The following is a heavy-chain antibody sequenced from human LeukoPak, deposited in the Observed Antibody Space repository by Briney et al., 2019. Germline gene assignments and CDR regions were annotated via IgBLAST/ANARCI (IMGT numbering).Heavy chain of an antibody. V-gene: IGHV1-69*13. CDR3: ARDSSGYYSAGFDY. CDR2: IIPIFGTA. D-gene: IGHD3-22*01. J-gene: IGHJ4*02. CDR1: GGTFSSYA. Sequence: RASVKVSCKASGGTFSSYAISWVRQAPGQGLEWMGGIIPIFGTANYAQKFQGRVTITADESTSTAYMELSSLRSEDTAVYYCARDSSGYYSAGFDYWGQGTLVIVSS.